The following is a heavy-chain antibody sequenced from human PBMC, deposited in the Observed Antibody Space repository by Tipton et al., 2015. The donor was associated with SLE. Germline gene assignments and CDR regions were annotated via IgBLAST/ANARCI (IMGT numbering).Heavy chain of an antibody. J-gene: IGHJ4*02. V-gene: IGHV4-38-2*02. CDR1: GSSISSGYY. D-gene: IGHD3-10*01. CDR3: ARELGDLNYFDY. CDR2: IYRSGST. Sequence: TLSLTCTVSGSSISSGYYWGWIRQPPGKGLEWIGSIYRSGSTYYNPSLKSRLTMSVDTSKNQFSLKLSSVTAADTAVYYCARELGDLNYFDYWGQGALVTVSS.